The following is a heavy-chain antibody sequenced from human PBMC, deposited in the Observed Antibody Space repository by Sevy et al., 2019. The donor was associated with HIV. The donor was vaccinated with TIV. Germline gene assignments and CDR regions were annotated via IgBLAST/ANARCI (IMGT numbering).Heavy chain of an antibody. CDR3: VKEGGGEGGDY. Sequence: GGSLRLSCAASEFSYSSYGMHWVRQAPGKGLEWVAYIQYDGSNKDYADSVKGRFTISRDNSKNTLDLQMNSLRVEDTDVYYCVKEGGGEGGDYWGQGTLVTVSS. CDR1: EFSYSSYG. J-gene: IGHJ4*02. CDR2: IQYDGSNK. D-gene: IGHD2-21*01. V-gene: IGHV3-30*02.